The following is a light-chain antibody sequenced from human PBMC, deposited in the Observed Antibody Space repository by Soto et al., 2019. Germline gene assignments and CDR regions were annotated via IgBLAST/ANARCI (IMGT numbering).Light chain of an antibody. V-gene: IGLV2-8*01. J-gene: IGLJ1*01. CDR3: KSYAGSNTYV. Sequence: QSLLTQPPYAYGSPGQSVTISCTGTKNDIGVYDFVSWYQHHPGKAPRLIIYEVVQRPSGVPGRFSGSKSGNTASLTVSGLQAADEADYFCKSYAGSNTYVFGSGTKVTVL. CDR1: KNDIGVYDF. CDR2: EVV.